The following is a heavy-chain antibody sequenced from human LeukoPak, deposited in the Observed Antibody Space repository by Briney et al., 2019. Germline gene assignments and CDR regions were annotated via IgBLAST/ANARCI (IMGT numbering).Heavy chain of an antibody. CDR3: ARDERYSGYDYGFDY. Sequence: PSETLSLTCTVSGGSINISYWSWIRQPPGKGLEWIGYIYYSGSTNYNPSLKSRVTISVDTSKNQFSLKLSSVTAADTAVYYCARDERYSGYDYGFDYWGQGTLVTVSS. V-gene: IGHV4-59*01. D-gene: IGHD5-12*01. CDR2: IYYSGST. J-gene: IGHJ4*02. CDR1: GGSINISY.